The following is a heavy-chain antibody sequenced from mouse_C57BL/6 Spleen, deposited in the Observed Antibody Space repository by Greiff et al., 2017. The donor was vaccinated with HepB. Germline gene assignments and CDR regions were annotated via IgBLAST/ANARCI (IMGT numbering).Heavy chain of an antibody. D-gene: IGHD2-14*01. CDR3: ARSASTIGYYYAMDY. Sequence: VQLQQSGAELVRPGASVKLSCKASGYTFTDYYINWVKQRPGQGLEWIARIYPGSGNTYYNEKFKGKATLTAEKSSSTAYMQLSSLTSEDSAVYFCARSASTIGYYYAMDYWGQGTSVTVSS. CDR2: IYPGSGNT. CDR1: GYTFTDYY. V-gene: IGHV1-76*01. J-gene: IGHJ4*01.